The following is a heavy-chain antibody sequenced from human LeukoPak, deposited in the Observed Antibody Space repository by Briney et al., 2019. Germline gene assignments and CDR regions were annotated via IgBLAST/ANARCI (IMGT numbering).Heavy chain of an antibody. Sequence: PGGSLRLSCAASGFTFDDYGMSRVRQAPGKGLEWVSGINWNGGSTGYADSVKGRFTISRDNAKNSLYLQMNSLRAEDTALYYCARYYYGSGVTTGTYYFDYWGQGTLVTVSS. CDR3: ARYYYGSGVTTGTYYFDY. CDR1: GFTFDDYG. J-gene: IGHJ4*02. V-gene: IGHV3-20*04. CDR2: INWNGGST. D-gene: IGHD3-10*01.